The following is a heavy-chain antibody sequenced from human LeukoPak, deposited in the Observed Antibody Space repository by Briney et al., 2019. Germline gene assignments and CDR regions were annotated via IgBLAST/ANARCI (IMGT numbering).Heavy chain of an antibody. V-gene: IGHV3-48*01. J-gene: IGHJ6*03. CDR1: GFTFSSYD. CDR3: ATNSGPFLDTYYYYYMDV. CDR2: ISSSTSTI. Sequence: GGSLRLSCAASGFTFSSYDMNWVRQAPGKGLEWVSYISSSTSTIYYADSVKGRFTISRDNAKNSLYLLMNSLRAEDTAVYYCATNSGPFLDTYYYYYMDVWGKGTTVTVSS. D-gene: IGHD3-10*01.